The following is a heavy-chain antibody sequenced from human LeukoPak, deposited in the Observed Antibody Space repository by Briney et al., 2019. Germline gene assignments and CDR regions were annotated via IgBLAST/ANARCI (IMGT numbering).Heavy chain of an antibody. D-gene: IGHD3-16*01. CDR3: ARDPQTIMITFGGRGAFDI. CDR2: INPNSGGT. Sequence: ASVKVSCKASGYTFTGYYMHWVRQAPGQGLEWMGWINPNSGGTNYAQKFQGRVTMTRDTSISTAYMELSRLRSDDTAVYYCARDPQTIMITFGGRGAFDIWGQGTMVTVSS. V-gene: IGHV1-2*02. CDR1: GYTFTGYY. J-gene: IGHJ3*02.